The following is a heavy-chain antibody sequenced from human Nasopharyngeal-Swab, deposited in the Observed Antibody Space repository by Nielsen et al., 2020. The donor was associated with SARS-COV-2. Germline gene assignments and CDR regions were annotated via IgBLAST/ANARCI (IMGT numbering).Heavy chain of an antibody. Sequence: ASVKVSCKASGYTFTSYYMHCVRQAPGQGLEWMGIINPSGGSTSYAQKFQGRVTMTRDTSTSTVYMELSSLRSEDTAVYYCARDIVVVPAARGSWFDPWGQGTLVTVSS. CDR3: ARDIVVVPAARGSWFDP. CDR2: INPSGGST. J-gene: IGHJ5*02. CDR1: GYTFTSYY. D-gene: IGHD2-2*01. V-gene: IGHV1-46*01.